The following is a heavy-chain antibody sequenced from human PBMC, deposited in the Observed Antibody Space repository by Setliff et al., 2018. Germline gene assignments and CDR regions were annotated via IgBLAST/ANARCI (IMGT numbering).Heavy chain of an antibody. CDR3: SRLVRYCTTTTCQMVSGAEV. V-gene: IGHV1-18*01. Sequence: GASVKVSCKASGYTFINSVISWVRQAPGQGLEWMGWIGAYTGNTNYAQKLQGRVTMTTDSSTSTAYMELRSLRSDDTAVYYCSRLVRYCTTTTCQMVSGAEVWGQGTLVTVS. J-gene: IGHJ4*02. CDR2: IGAYTGNT. CDR1: GYTFINSV. D-gene: IGHD2-8*01.